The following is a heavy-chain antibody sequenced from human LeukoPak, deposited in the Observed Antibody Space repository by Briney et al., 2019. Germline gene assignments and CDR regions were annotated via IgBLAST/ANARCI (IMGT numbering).Heavy chain of an antibody. CDR3: AKVGEGYYFDY. CDR2: ISGSGGST. D-gene: IGHD3-10*01. CDR1: GFTFSSYA. J-gene: IGHJ4*02. Sequence: GGSLRLSCAASGFTFSSYAMSWVRQAPGKWLGWVAAISGSGGSTYYADSVKGRFTISRDNSKNTLYLQMNSLRAEDTAVYYCAKVGEGYYFDYWGQGTLVTVSS. V-gene: IGHV3-23*01.